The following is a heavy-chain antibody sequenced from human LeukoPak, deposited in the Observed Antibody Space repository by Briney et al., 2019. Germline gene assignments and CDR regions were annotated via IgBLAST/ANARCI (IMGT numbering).Heavy chain of an antibody. CDR2: IYHSGST. CDR3: ARDKGIAAAGDY. Sequence: SETLSLTCTVCGYSISSGYYWGWIRPPPGKGLEWFGSIYHSGSTYYNPSLKSRVTISVDTSKNQFSLKLSSVTAADTAVYYCARDKGIAAAGDYWGQGTLVTVSS. J-gene: IGHJ4*02. V-gene: IGHV4-38-2*02. D-gene: IGHD6-13*01. CDR1: GYSISSGYY.